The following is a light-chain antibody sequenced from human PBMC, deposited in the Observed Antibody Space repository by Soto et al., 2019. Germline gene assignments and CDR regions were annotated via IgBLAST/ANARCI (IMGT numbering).Light chain of an antibody. J-gene: IGKJ2*01. CDR3: QQYGGSPPNT. V-gene: IGKV3-20*01. CDR1: QSVGNY. Sequence: EIVLTQSPGTLSLSPGERAALSCRASQSVGNYLAWYQQRPGQAPRLLIYRSSSRATGIPDRFSGSGSGTDFTLTINRLEPEAVAMYYCQQYGGSPPNTFGQGTKLEIK. CDR2: RSS.